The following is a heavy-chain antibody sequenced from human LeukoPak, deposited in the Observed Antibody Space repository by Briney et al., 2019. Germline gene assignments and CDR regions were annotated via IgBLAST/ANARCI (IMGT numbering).Heavy chain of an antibody. D-gene: IGHD7-27*01. CDR3: TRDLGTFDY. CDR1: GDTVSSNSAT. J-gene: IGHJ4*02. V-gene: IGHV6-1*01. CDR2: TYNRSKWYN. Sequence: SQTLSLTCAISGDTVSSNSATWNWIRQSPSRGLEWLGRTYNRSKWYNEYAESMKSRITINPDTSKNQFSLQLNSVTPEDTAVYYCTRDLGTFDYWGQGTLVT.